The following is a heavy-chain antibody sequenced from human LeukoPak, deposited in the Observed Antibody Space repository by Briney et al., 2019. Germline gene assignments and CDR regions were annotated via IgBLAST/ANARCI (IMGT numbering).Heavy chain of an antibody. CDR2: ISSSGSTI. V-gene: IGHV3-48*03. D-gene: IGHD5-12*01. CDR1: GFTFSSYE. J-gene: IGHJ4*02. CDR3: ARGGYSFDY. Sequence: GSLRLSCAASGFTFSSYEMNWVRQAPGKGLEWVSYISSSGSTIYYADSAKGRFTISRDNAKDSLYLQMNSLRVEDTAAYYCARGGYSFDYLGQGTLVTVSS.